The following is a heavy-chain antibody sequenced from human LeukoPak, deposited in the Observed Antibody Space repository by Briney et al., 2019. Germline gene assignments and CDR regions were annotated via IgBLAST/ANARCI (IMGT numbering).Heavy chain of an antibody. D-gene: IGHD5-24*01. CDR1: GYTFTGYY. Sequence: ASVKVSCKASGYTFTGYYMHWVRQAPRQGLEWMGWINPNSGGTNYAQTFQGRVTMTRDTSISTAYMELSRLISDDTAVYYCARSWAGYNYFFDYWGQGTLVTVSS. CDR3: ARSWAGYNYFFDY. CDR2: INPNSGGT. V-gene: IGHV1-2*02. J-gene: IGHJ4*02.